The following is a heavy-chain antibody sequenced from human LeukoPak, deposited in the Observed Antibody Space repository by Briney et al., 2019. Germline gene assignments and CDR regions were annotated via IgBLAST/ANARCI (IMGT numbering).Heavy chain of an antibody. J-gene: IGHJ5*02. V-gene: IGHV4-30-4*08. CDR3: ARGFRRFYDFWSGQNWFDP. D-gene: IGHD3-3*01. CDR1: GGSISSGDYY. CDR2: IYYSGST. Sequence: SETLSLTCTVSGGSISSGDYYWSWIRQPPGKGLEWIGYIYYSGSTYYNPSLKSRVTISVDTSQNQFSLKLSSVTAADTAVCYCARGFRRFYDFWSGQNWFDPWGQGTLVTASS.